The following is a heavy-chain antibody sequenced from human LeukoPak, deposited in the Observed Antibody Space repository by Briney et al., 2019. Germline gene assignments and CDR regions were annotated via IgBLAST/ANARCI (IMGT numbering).Heavy chain of an antibody. Sequence: PGGSLRLSCAASGFIFSSYSLNWVRQAPGKGLEWVSSISSSSTYIYYADSVKGRFTISRDNSKNTLYLQMNSLRAEDTAVYYCAREGYYGSGSPALAYYYYYGMDVWGQGTTVTVSS. CDR3: AREGYYGSGSPALAYYYYYGMDV. CDR2: ISSSSTYI. CDR1: GFIFSSYS. D-gene: IGHD3-10*01. J-gene: IGHJ6*02. V-gene: IGHV3-21*04.